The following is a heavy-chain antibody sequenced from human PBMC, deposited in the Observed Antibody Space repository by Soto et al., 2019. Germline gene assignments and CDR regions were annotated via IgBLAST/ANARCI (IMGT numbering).Heavy chain of an antibody. J-gene: IGHJ5*02. CDR3: ARERVVVPADTPHWFDP. CDR1: GYTFTSYA. CDR2: INAGNGNT. V-gene: IGHV1-3*01. Sequence: QVQLVQSGAEVKKPGASVKVSCKASGYTFTSYAMHWVRQAPGQRLEWMGWINAGNGNTKYSQKFQGRVTITRDTSASTAYMELSSLRSEDTAVYYCARERVVVPADTPHWFDPWGQGTLVTVSS. D-gene: IGHD2-2*01.